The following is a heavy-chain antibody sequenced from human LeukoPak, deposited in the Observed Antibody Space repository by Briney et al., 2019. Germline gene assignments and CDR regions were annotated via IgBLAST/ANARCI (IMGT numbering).Heavy chain of an antibody. CDR3: ARGRPTMVRGVIMDY. Sequence: SSETLSLTCAVYGGSFSGYYWSWIRQPPGKGLEWIGEVNHSGSTNYNPSLKSRVTISVDTSKNQFSLKLSSVTAADTAVYYCARGRPTMVRGVIMDYWGQGTLVTVSS. CDR1: GGSFSGYY. V-gene: IGHV4-34*01. CDR2: VNHSGST. D-gene: IGHD3-10*01. J-gene: IGHJ4*02.